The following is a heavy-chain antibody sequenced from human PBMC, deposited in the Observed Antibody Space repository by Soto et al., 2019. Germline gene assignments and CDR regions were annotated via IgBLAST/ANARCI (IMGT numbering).Heavy chain of an antibody. CDR1: GDSISSGGYY. CDR2: IYNSGST. Sequence: PSETLSLTCTVSGDSISSGGYYWSWIRQHPGKGLEWIGYIYNSGSTYYNTSLKSRVIISVDTSKNQFSLKLSSVTAADTAVYYCARDLPYSSSPLYYWGQGTLVTVSS. J-gene: IGHJ4*02. CDR3: ARDLPYSSSPLYY. V-gene: IGHV4-31*03. D-gene: IGHD6-6*01.